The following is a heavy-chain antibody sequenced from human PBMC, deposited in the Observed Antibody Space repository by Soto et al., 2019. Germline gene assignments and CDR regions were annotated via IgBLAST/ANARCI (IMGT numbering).Heavy chain of an antibody. V-gene: IGHV4-38-2*02. J-gene: IGHJ4*02. Sequence: KASETLSLTCTVSGDSISSGYYWAWIRQPPGKGLEWIASIYHTGTTYYNPSLKSRVTISVDTSKNQFSVKLSSVTAADTAVYYCARVGYYYDSSGYWGQGTLVTVSS. CDR2: IYHTGTT. CDR1: GDSISSGYY. CDR3: ARVGYYYDSSGY. D-gene: IGHD3-22*01.